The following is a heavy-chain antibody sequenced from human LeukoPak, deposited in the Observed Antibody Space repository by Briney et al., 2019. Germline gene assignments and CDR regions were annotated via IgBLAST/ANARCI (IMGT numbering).Heavy chain of an antibody. CDR3: ATSLFCSNGVCYTGGYYFDY. Sequence: ASVKVPCKASGYSFTSYDVTWVRQAPGQGLEWMGWMNPNSGNTAYAQKFQGRVTITSDTSITTAYMELSSLRSEDTAVYYCATSLFCSNGVCYTGGYYFDYWGQGTLVTVSS. CDR2: MNPNSGNT. V-gene: IGHV1-8*03. J-gene: IGHJ4*02. D-gene: IGHD2-8*01. CDR1: GYSFTSYD.